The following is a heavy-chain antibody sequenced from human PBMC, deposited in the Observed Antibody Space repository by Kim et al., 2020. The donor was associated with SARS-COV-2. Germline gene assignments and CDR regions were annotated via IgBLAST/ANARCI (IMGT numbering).Heavy chain of an antibody. D-gene: IGHD2-2*01. CDR1: GFSFSNYW. Sequence: GGSLRLSCVGSGFSFSNYWMTWVRQAPGKGLEWVASIKQDGSEKHYVDSVKGRFTISRENAKNSMYMQMNSLRVEDTALYYCSFRSNGWYVYWGQGTLVT. V-gene: IGHV3-7*01. CDR2: IKQDGSEK. J-gene: IGHJ4*02. CDR3: SFRSNGWYVY.